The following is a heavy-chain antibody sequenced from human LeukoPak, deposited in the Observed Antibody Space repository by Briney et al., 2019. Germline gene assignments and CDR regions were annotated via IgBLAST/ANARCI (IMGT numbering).Heavy chain of an antibody. V-gene: IGHV3-23*01. CDR2: ISGSGGST. CDR1: GFTFSSYA. D-gene: IGHD2-2*01. Sequence: PGGSLRLSCAASGFTFSSYAMSWVRQAPGKGLEWVSAISGSGGSTYYADSVKGRFTISRDNSKNTLYLQMNSLRAEDTAVYYCAKVVGIVVVPAAIDYWGQGTLVTVSS. CDR3: AKVVGIVVVPAAIDY. J-gene: IGHJ4*02.